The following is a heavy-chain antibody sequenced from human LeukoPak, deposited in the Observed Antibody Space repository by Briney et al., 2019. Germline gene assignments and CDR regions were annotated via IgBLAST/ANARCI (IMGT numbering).Heavy chain of an antibody. CDR3: ARGTITTVTDS. CDR1: NW. J-gene: IGHJ4*02. CDR2: IYLRGNT. Sequence: NWWTWVRQPPGKGLEWVGEIYLRGNTNYNPSLESRVTISVDESKTQLSLRLESVTAADTAVYYCARGTITTVTDSWGPGTLVTVSS. D-gene: IGHD4-17*01. V-gene: IGHV4-4*02.